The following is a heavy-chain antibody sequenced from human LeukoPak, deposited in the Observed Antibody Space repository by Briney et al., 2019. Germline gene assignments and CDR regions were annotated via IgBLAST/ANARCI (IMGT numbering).Heavy chain of an antibody. Sequence: PSETLSLTCAVYGGSFSDYYWSWIRQPPGKGLEWIGENNHSGSTNYTPSLKNRGTISIDTSNNHFSLKLSSVTAADTAVYYCAREPYYYDSSGYYAGDWGQGTLVTVSS. V-gene: IGHV4-34*01. CDR3: AREPYYYDSSGYYAGD. J-gene: IGHJ4*02. CDR2: NNHSGST. CDR1: GGSFSDYY. D-gene: IGHD3-22*01.